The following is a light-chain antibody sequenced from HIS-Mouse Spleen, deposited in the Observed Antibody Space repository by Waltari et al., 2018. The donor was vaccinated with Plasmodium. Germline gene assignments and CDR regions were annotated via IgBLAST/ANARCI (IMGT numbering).Light chain of an antibody. J-gene: IGKJ2*01. CDR1: QSVSSSY. Sequence: EIVLTQSPGTLPLSPGERATLSCRASQSVSSSYLAWYQQKPGQAPTLLIYGASSRATGIPDRFSGSGSGTDFTLTISRLEPEDFAVYYCQQYGSSPYTFGQGTKLEIK. V-gene: IGKV3-20*01. CDR3: QQYGSSPYT. CDR2: GAS.